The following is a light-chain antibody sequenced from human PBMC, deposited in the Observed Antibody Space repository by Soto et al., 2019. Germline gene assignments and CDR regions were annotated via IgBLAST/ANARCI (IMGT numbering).Light chain of an antibody. CDR2: GAS. V-gene: IGKV3-20*01. CDR1: HSVSSSY. Sequence: EIVLTQSPGTLSLSPGERATLFCMASHSVSSSYLAWYQQKPGQAPRLPIYGASSRATGIPGRCSGSGSGTDFTLTISRLEPDDFAVYYCQQYGRSPFTFGPGTKVDIK. J-gene: IGKJ3*01. CDR3: QQYGRSPFT.